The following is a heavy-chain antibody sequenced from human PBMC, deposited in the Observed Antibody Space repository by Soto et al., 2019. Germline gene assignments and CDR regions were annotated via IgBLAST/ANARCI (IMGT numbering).Heavy chain of an antibody. Sequence: GGSLRLSCAASGFTFSNYWMNWVRQAPGKGMEWVANINQDGSEKYYVDSVKGRFTISRDNSKNSLFLQMNSLRAEDTAVYYCAKVLKFFGVGRDWYDPWGQGTLVTVSS. CDR2: INQDGSEK. CDR3: AKVLKFFGVGRDWYDP. CDR1: GFTFSNYW. J-gene: IGHJ5*02. D-gene: IGHD3-3*01. V-gene: IGHV3-7*03.